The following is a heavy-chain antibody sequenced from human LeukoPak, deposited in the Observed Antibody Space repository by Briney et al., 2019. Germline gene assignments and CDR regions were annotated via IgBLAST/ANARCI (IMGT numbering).Heavy chain of an antibody. V-gene: IGHV3-30*18. CDR2: ISYDGSNE. Sequence: GGSLRLSCAASGFTFSSYGMHWVRQAPGKGLEWVAVISYDGSNEYYADSVKGRFTISRDNSKNTLYLQMNSLRAEDTAVYYCAKDWGATTGTTLKADWGQGTLVTVSS. D-gene: IGHD1-1*01. CDR3: AKDWGATTGTTLKAD. CDR1: GFTFSSYG. J-gene: IGHJ4*02.